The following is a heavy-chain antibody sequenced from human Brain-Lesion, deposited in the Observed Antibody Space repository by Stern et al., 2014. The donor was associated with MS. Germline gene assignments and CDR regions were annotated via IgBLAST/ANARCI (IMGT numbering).Heavy chain of an antibody. D-gene: IGHD2/OR15-2a*01. CDR2: VSYDGSNK. CDR1: GFTFGSCA. V-gene: IGHV3-30*18. CDR3: AKDRQYLTYFFDH. Sequence: QEQLVQSGGGVVQPGRPLRLSCVASGFTFGSCAMHWVRQAPGKGLERVAGVSYDGSNKYYADSVKGRFTISRDNSQNTLYMQMSSLRPEDTAVYYCAKDRQYLTYFFDHWGQGSLVTVSS. J-gene: IGHJ5*02.